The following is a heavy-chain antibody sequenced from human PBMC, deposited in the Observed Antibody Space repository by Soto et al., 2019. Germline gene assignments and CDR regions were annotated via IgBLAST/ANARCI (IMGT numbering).Heavy chain of an antibody. D-gene: IGHD3-22*01. Sequence: GGSLRLSCAASGFTFDDYTMHWVRQAPGKGLEWVSLIRWDGGSTYYADSVKGRFTISRDNSKNSLYLQMNSLRTEDTALYYWAKDGGYYDSSGYFDYWGQGTLVTVSS. CDR2: IRWDGGST. CDR3: AKDGGYYDSSGYFDY. V-gene: IGHV3-43*01. J-gene: IGHJ4*02. CDR1: GFTFDDYT.